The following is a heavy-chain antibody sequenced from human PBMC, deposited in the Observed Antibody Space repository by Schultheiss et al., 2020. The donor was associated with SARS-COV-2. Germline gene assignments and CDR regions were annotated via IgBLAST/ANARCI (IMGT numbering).Heavy chain of an antibody. D-gene: IGHD2-15*01. Sequence: GALRLSCAVYGGSFSGYYWSWIRQPPGKGLEWIGEINHSGSTNYNPSLKSRVTISVDTSKNQFSLKLSSVTAADTAVYYCAVVVTSDAFDIWGQGTTVTVSS. CDR1: GGSFSGYY. CDR3: AVVVTSDAFDI. V-gene: IGHV4-34*01. J-gene: IGHJ3*02. CDR2: INHSGST.